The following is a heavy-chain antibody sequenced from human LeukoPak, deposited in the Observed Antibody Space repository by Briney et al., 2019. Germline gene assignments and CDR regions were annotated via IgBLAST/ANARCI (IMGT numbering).Heavy chain of an antibody. CDR1: GFTFSSYW. V-gene: IGHV3-7*01. J-gene: IGHJ4*02. Sequence: GGSVRLSCAASGFTFSSYWMSWVRQAPGKGLEWVANIKQDGSEKYYVDSVKGRFTISRDNAKNSLYLQMNSLRAEDTAVYYCAREYDFWSGYPLDYWGQGTLVTVSS. D-gene: IGHD3-3*01. CDR3: AREYDFWSGYPLDY. CDR2: IKQDGSEK.